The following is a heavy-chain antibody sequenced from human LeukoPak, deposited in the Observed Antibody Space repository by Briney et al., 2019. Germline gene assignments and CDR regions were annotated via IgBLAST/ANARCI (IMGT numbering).Heavy chain of an antibody. J-gene: IGHJ4*02. D-gene: IGHD3-16*01. CDR1: GGSISSYY. CDR2: IYYSGST. V-gene: IGHV4-59*01. Sequence: SETLSLTCTVSGGSISSYYWSWIRQPPGKGLEWIGYIYYSGSTNYNPSLKRRVTISVDTSKNQFSLKLSSVTAADTAVYYCARAMGAVMYYFDYWGQGTLVTVSS. CDR3: ARAMGAVMYYFDY.